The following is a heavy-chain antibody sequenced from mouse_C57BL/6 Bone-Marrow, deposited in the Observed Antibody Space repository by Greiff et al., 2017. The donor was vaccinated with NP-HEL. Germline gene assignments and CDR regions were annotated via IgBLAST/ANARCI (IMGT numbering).Heavy chain of an antibody. D-gene: IGHD2-2*01. CDR1: GYTFTSYW. CDR2: IHPNSGST. V-gene: IGHV1-64*01. Sequence: QVQLQQPGAELVKPGASVKLSCKASGYTFTSYWMHWVKQRPGQGLEWIGMIHPNSGSTNYNEKFKSKATLTVDKSSSTAYMQLSSLTSEDSAVYYWARWLHFYYALDYWGQGTSVTVSS. CDR3: ARWLHFYYALDY. J-gene: IGHJ4*01.